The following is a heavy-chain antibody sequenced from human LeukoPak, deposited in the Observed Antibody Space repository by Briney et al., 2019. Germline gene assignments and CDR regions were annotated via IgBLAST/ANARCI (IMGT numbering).Heavy chain of an antibody. CDR3: TKRTPEYSSSWCLDY. J-gene: IGHJ4*02. D-gene: IGHD6-13*01. CDR1: GFTFSSNA. Sequence: GGSLRLSCAASGFTFSSNAMSWVRQAPGRGLAWVSAIDGSGVTTLYADSVKGRFTISRDNSKNTPFLQMNSLRAEDTAIYYCTKRTPEYSSSWCLDYWGQGTLVTVSS. CDR2: IDGSGVTT. V-gene: IGHV3-23*01.